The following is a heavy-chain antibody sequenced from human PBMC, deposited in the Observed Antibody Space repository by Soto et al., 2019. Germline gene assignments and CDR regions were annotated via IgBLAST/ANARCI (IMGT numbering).Heavy chain of an antibody. CDR1: GGTFSSYS. CDR2: IIPIFGTA. J-gene: IGHJ3*02. CDR3: ARGGGSSNLGNSAFDI. Sequence: SVKVSCKASGGTFSSYSISWVRQAPGQGLEWMGGIIPIFGTANYAQKFQGRVTITADESTSTAYMELSSLRSEDTAVYYCARGGGSSNLGNSAFDIWGQGTMVTVSS. V-gene: IGHV1-69*13. D-gene: IGHD6-6*01.